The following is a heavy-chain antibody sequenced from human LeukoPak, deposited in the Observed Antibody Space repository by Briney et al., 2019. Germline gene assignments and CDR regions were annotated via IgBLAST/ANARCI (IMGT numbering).Heavy chain of an antibody. Sequence: GASVNVSCKASGYTFTRYGISWVRQARGQGLEWMGWISSYNGNTNYAQKLRGRVTMTTDTSTSKAYVEVKSLSSEDRAVSFFSRDAGYLDPWGQGTLVTVSS. V-gene: IGHV1-18*01. CDR3: SRDAGYLDP. D-gene: IGHD6-13*01. CDR2: ISSYNGNT. J-gene: IGHJ5*02. CDR1: GYTFTRYG.